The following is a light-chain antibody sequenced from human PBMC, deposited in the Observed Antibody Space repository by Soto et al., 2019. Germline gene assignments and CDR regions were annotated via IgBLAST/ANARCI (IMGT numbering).Light chain of an antibody. Sequence: QSALTQPASVSGSPGQSITISCTGTSSDVGGYNYVSWYQQHPGKAPKLMIYEVSNRPSGVSNRFSGSKSGNTASLTVFGLQAEDEADYYCSSYTSSSTGVFGGGTQLTVL. CDR2: EVS. V-gene: IGLV2-14*01. J-gene: IGLJ3*02. CDR1: SSDVGGYNY. CDR3: SSYTSSSTGV.